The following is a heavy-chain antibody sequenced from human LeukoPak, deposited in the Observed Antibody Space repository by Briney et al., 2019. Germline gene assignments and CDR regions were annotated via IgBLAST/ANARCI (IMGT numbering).Heavy chain of an antibody. CDR2: ISAYNGNT. CDR3: ARGWYTTVSYYMDV. V-gene: IGHV1-18*01. Sequence: ASVKVSCKASGYTFSSYAMNWVRQAPGQGLEWMGWISAYNGNTNYAQKLQGRVTMTTDTSTSTAYMELRSLRSDDTAVYYCARGWYTTVSYYMDVWGKGTTVTISS. CDR1: GYTFSSYA. J-gene: IGHJ6*03. D-gene: IGHD4-17*01.